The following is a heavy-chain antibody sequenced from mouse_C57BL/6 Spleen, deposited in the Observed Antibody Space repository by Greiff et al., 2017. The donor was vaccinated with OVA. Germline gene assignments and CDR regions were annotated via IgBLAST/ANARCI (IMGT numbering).Heavy chain of an antibody. CDR2: INPSTGGT. Sequence: EVKLVESGPELVKPGASVKISCKASGYSFTGYYMNWVKQSPEKSLEWIGEINPSTGGTTYNQKFKAKATLTVDKSSSTAYMQLKSLTSEDSAVYYCARPFTTVVATDAMDYWGQGTSVTVSS. CDR3: ARPFTTVVATDAMDY. V-gene: IGHV1-42*01. D-gene: IGHD1-1*01. CDR1: GYSFTGYY. J-gene: IGHJ4*01.